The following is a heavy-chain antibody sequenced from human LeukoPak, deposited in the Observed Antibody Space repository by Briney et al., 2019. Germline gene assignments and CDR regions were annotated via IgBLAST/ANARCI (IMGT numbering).Heavy chain of an antibody. CDR2: ISGSGGNT. Sequence: GGSLRLSCAASGFTFSYYAMSWVRQAPGKGLEWVSGISGSGGNTYYADSVKGRFTISRDNSRNTLYLQMNSLRAEDTAVYYCAKDPHRVGYMDVWGKGTTVTVSS. D-gene: IGHD1-26*01. CDR1: GFTFSYYA. V-gene: IGHV3-23*01. J-gene: IGHJ6*03. CDR3: AKDPHRVGYMDV.